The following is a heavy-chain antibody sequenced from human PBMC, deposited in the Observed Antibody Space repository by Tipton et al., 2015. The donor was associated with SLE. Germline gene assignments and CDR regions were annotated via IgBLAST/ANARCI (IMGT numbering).Heavy chain of an antibody. CDR2: IRQDGIEK. CDR1: GFTLSTYW. V-gene: IGHV3-7*01. D-gene: IGHD4-23*01. J-gene: IGHJ2*01. CDR3: VKDRYGSNSDYFDL. Sequence: SLRLSCAASGFTLSTYWMNWVRQAPGKGLECVANIRQDGIEKYYVDSVKGRFTISRDNAKNSLYLQMNSLRAEDTAVYYCVKDRYGSNSDYFDLWGRGTLVTVSS.